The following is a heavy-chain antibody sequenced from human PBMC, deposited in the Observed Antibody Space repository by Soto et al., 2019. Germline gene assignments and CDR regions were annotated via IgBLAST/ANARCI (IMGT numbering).Heavy chain of an antibody. CDR1: GFTFSSYA. Sequence: GGSLRLSCAASGFTFSSYAMSWVRQAPGKGLEWVSAIIGSGGSTYYADSVKGRFTISRDNSKNTLYLQMNSLRAEDTAVYYCAKVTGVIVVVRGFDYWGQGTLVTVSS. CDR3: AKVTGVIVVVRGFDY. D-gene: IGHD2-2*01. V-gene: IGHV3-23*01. J-gene: IGHJ4*02. CDR2: IIGSGGST.